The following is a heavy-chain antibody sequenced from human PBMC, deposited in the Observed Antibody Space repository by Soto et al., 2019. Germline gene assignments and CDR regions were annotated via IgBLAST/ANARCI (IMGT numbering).Heavy chain of an antibody. J-gene: IGHJ4*02. Sequence: GGALRLSCVDSGFNLIHPWMTWVRQAAGKGLEWVGRIKSKTDGGTADYAAPVKGRATISRDDSKNTVYLQMNSLKTEDTAVYYCTTGIYYDILTGYHNVAYWGQGALVTVSS. CDR1: GFNLIHPW. CDR3: TTGIYYDILTGYHNVAY. D-gene: IGHD3-9*01. CDR2: IKSKTDGGTA. V-gene: IGHV3-15*01.